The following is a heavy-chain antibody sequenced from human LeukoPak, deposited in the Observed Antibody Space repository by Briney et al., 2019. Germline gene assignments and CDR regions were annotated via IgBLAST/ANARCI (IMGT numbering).Heavy chain of an antibody. Sequence: GGSLRLSCAASGFTFSDYYMSWIRQAPGKGLEWVSYISSSGSTIYYADSVKGRFTISRDNSKNTLYLQMNNLRADDTAVYYCVKKGQADDYGNPDWGQGALVTVSP. V-gene: IGHV3-11*01. CDR3: VKKGQADDYGNPD. D-gene: IGHD4-17*01. CDR2: ISSSGSTI. J-gene: IGHJ4*02. CDR1: GFTFSDYY.